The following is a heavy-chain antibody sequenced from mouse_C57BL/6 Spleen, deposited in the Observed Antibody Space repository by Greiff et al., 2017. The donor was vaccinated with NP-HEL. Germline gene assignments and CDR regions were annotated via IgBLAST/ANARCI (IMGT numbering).Heavy chain of an antibody. CDR1: GFTFTDYY. J-gene: IGHJ2*01. CDR2: IRNKANGYTT. V-gene: IGHV7-3*01. Sequence: DVKLVESGGGLVQPGGSLSLSCAASGFTFTDYYMSWVRQPPGKALEWLGFIRNKANGYTTEYSASVKGRFTISRDNSQSILYLQMNALRAEDSATYYCARYTPLRGCFDYWGQGTTLTVSS. CDR3: ARYTPLRGCFDY.